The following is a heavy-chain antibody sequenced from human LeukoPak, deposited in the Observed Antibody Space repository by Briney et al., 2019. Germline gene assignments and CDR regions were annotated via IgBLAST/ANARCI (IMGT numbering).Heavy chain of an antibody. J-gene: IGHJ3*02. CDR1: GGSLSRGGYS. D-gene: IGHD1-26*01. CDR2: IYHSGST. V-gene: IGHV4-30-2*01. Sequence: SQTLSLTCAVSGGSLSRGGYSWSWLRQPPGTGLEWVGYIYHSGSTYYNPSLKSRVTISVDRSKNQFSLKLSSVTAADTAVYYCARGAEWDSAFDIWGQGTMVTVSS. CDR3: ARGAEWDSAFDI.